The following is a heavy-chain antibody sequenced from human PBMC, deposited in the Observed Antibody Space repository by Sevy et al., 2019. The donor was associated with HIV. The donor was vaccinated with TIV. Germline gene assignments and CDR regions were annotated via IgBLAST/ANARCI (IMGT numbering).Heavy chain of an antibody. CDR3: ARATVMAVAGTGRYFDF. V-gene: IGHV1-18*04. Sequence: ASVKVSCKISGYKVDMYGIAWVRQAPGQGLEWMGWISTYNGNTNYAQNFQGRVTMTTDTSTSVVYMELGGLRPDDTAVYYCARATVMAVAGTGRYFDFWGQGTLVTVSS. J-gene: IGHJ4*01. CDR1: GYKVDMYG. CDR2: ISTYNGNT. D-gene: IGHD6-19*01.